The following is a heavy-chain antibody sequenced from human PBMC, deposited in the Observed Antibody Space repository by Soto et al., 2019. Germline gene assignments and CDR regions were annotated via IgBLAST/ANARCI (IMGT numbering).Heavy chain of an antibody. CDR1: GGSISSGDYY. D-gene: IGHD2-15*01. CDR2: IHYSGST. Sequence: PSETLSLTCTVSGGSISSGDYYWSWIRQPPGKGLEWIGYIHYSGSTYYNPSLKSRVTISVDTSKNQFSLKLSSVTAADTAVYYCAREYRSGEGCSDYSGQATLVTVSS. J-gene: IGHJ4*02. V-gene: IGHV4-30-4*01. CDR3: AREYRSGEGCSDY.